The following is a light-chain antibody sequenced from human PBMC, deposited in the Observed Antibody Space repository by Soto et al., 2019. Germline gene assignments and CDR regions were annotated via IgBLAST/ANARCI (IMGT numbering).Light chain of an antibody. Sequence: QSALTQPASVSGSPGQSITISCTGTSSDVGSYNVVSWYQQHPGKAPKLMIYEGSKRPSGVSNRFSGSKSGNTADLTISGRQAEDEADYYCCSYAGSSTYVVFGGGTELTVL. J-gene: IGLJ2*01. CDR3: CSYAGSSTYVV. V-gene: IGLV2-23*01. CDR1: SSDVGSYNV. CDR2: EGS.